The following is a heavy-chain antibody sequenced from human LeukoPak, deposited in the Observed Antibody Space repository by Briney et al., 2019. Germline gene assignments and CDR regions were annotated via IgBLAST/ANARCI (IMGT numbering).Heavy chain of an antibody. CDR2: ISSNGGST. CDR1: GFTFSSYA. J-gene: IGHJ4*02. Sequence: PGGSLRLSCAASGFTFSSYAMHWVRQAPGKGLEYVSAISSNGGSTYYANSVKGRFTISRDNSKNTLYLQMGSLRAEDMAVYYCARTPTYYYDSSGYSPFGYWGQGTLVTVSS. V-gene: IGHV3-64*01. D-gene: IGHD3-22*01. CDR3: ARTPTYYYDSSGYSPFGY.